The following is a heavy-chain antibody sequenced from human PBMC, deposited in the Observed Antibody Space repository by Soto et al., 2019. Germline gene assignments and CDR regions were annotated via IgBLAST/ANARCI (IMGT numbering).Heavy chain of an antibody. J-gene: IGHJ3*01. CDR1: GFTFNSYW. CDR2: IHRDGSTT. CDR3: VRGEKGGFDL. D-gene: IGHD2-15*01. Sequence: EVQLVESEGGLVQRGGSLRLSCAASGFTFNSYWMHWVRQAPGQGLVWVPHIHRDGSTTTYADSVKGRFTISRDNAKRTVYLQMNSLRGEETAVYYCVRGEKGGFDLWGQGTTVTVSS. V-gene: IGHV3-74*01.